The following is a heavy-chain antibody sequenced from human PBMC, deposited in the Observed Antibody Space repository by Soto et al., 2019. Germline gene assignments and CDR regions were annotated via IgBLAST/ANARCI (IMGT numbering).Heavy chain of an antibody. D-gene: IGHD3-9*01. V-gene: IGHV4-34*01. CDR1: GGSFSGYY. CDR3: ARADRTLVTSYSLDV. J-gene: IGHJ6*02. Sequence: LSLTCAVYGGSFSGYYWTWIRQPPGKGLEWIGEINHSGTNNFNPSLKSRLTISLDTSKKHSSLKLSSVTDADTAAYYCARADRTLVTSYSLDVWGQGTTVTVSS. CDR2: INHSGTN.